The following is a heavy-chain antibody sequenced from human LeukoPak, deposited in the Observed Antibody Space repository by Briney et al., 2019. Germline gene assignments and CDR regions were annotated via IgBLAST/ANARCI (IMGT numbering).Heavy chain of an antibody. D-gene: IGHD6-19*01. Sequence: PSETLSLTCTVSSGSISNYYWSWTRQPPGKGLEWIGYMYYTGSISYNPSLKSRVTMSVDMSKNQFSLTLSSVTATDTAIYYCARADNTGWSSLDSWGQGTLVIVSS. CDR2: MYYTGSI. J-gene: IGHJ4*02. V-gene: IGHV4-59*08. CDR3: ARADNTGWSSLDS. CDR1: SGSISNYY.